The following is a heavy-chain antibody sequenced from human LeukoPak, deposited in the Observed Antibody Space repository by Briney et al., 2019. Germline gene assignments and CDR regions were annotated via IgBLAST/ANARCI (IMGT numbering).Heavy chain of an antibody. CDR1: GGSISSYY. D-gene: IGHD4-17*01. Sequence: SETLSLTCTVSGGSISSYYWSWIRQPPGKGLEWIGYIYYSGSTNYNPSLKSRVTISVDTSKNQFSLKLSSVTAADTAVYYCARGLSRYGDYPYYYYYLDVWGKGTTVTVSS. J-gene: IGHJ6*03. CDR2: IYYSGST. V-gene: IGHV4-59*01. CDR3: ARGLSRYGDYPYYYYYLDV.